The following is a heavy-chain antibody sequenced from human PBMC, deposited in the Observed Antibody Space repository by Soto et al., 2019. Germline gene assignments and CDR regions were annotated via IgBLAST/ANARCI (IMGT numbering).Heavy chain of an antibody. CDR3: ARLRVYDFWSGLSYYYGIDV. D-gene: IGHD3-3*01. Sequence: SETLSLTCTVSGGSISSSSYYWGWSRQPPGKGLEWIGSIYYSGSTYYNPSLKSRLTISVDTSKNQFSLKLSSVTAADTAVYYCARLRVYDFWSGLSYYYGIDVLGQGTTVTGSS. J-gene: IGHJ6*02. V-gene: IGHV4-39*01. CDR2: IYYSGST. CDR1: GGSISSSSYY.